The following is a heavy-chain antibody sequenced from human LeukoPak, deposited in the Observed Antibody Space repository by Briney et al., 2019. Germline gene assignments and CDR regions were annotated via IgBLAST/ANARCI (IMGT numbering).Heavy chain of an antibody. CDR3: ARFGSAVALEY. V-gene: IGHV4-59*01. CDR1: GGSISTYY. CDR2: VYYSGNT. D-gene: IGHD2-2*01. J-gene: IGHJ4*02. Sequence: SETLSLTCTVSGGSISTYYWTWIRQPPGMGLEWIGFVYYSGNTNYNPSLKSRVAISIDTFKNQFSLRLNSVTAADTAVYYCARFGSAVALEYWGQGALVTVSS.